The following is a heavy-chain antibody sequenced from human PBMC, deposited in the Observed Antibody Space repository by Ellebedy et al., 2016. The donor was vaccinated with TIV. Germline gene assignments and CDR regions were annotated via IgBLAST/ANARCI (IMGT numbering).Heavy chain of an antibody. V-gene: IGHV1-8*01. CDR2: MNPNCGNT. CDR3: ARGRGYYDSKSYYKGHDY. Sequence: AASVKVSCKASGYTFPSYDIYWVRQATGQGLEWMGWMNPNCGNTGHAQNFQGRVTMTRNTSISTAYMELSSLRSEDTAVYYCARGRGYYDSKSYYKGHDYWGQGTLVTVSS. J-gene: IGHJ4*02. CDR1: GYTFPSYD. D-gene: IGHD3-10*01.